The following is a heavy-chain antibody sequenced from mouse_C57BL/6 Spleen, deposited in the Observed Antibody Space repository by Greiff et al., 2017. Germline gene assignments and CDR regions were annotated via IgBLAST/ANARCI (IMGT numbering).Heavy chain of an antibody. D-gene: IGHD1-1*01. Sequence: EVKLMESEGGLVQPGSSMKLSCTASGFTFSDYYMAWVRQVPEKGLEWVANINYDGSSSYYLDSLKSRFIISRDNAKNILYLQMSSLKSEDTATYYCAREGVYYYGSSYRYFDVWGTGTTVTVSS. V-gene: IGHV5-16*01. CDR2: INYDGSSS. CDR3: AREGVYYYGSSYRYFDV. CDR1: GFTFSDYY. J-gene: IGHJ1*03.